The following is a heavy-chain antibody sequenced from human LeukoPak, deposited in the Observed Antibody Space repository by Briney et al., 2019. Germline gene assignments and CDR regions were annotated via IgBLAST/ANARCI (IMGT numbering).Heavy chain of an antibody. D-gene: IGHD1-7*01. CDR1: GITFSRNG. CDR3: ARDQYISATTYYFDY. J-gene: IGHJ4*02. Sequence: GRSLRLSCVGSGITFSRNGIHWVCQAPGKGLEWLAVIWYDGSNKYYAGSVKGRFTISRDNSKNTGYLQMNSLRAEDTAVYYCARDQYISATTYYFDYWGPGTLVTVSS. V-gene: IGHV3-33*01. CDR2: IWYDGSNK.